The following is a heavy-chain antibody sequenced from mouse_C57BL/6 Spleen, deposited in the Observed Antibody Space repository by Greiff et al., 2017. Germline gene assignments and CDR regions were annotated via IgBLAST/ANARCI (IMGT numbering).Heavy chain of an antibody. Sequence: QVQLQQPGAELVKPGASVKMSCKASGYTFTSYWITWVKQRPGQGLEWIGDIYPGSGSTNYNEKLKSKATLTVDTSSSTAYMQLSSLTSDDSAVYYCARDSNYSMDYWGQGTSVTVSS. J-gene: IGHJ4*01. CDR1: GYTFTSYW. D-gene: IGHD2-5*01. CDR3: ARDSNYSMDY. CDR2: IYPGSGST. V-gene: IGHV1-55*01.